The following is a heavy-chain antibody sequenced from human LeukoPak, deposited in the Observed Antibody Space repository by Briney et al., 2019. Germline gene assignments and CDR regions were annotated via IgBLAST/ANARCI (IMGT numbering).Heavy chain of an antibody. J-gene: IGHJ4*02. V-gene: IGHV3-23*01. CDR3: AKDDSSGYFRFDY. CDR1: GFTFGSYA. CDR2: IRGSGGKT. D-gene: IGHD3-22*01. Sequence: GGSLRLSCAASGFTFGSYAMNWVRQAPGKGLEWVSAIRGSGGKTYYADSVKGRFTISRDNSKNTLYLQMNSLTAEDTAVYYCAKDDSSGYFRFDYWGQGTLVTVSS.